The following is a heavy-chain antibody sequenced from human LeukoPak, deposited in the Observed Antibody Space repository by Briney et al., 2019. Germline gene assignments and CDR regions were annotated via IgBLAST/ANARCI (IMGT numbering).Heavy chain of an antibody. V-gene: IGHV3-30*02. D-gene: IGHD3-10*01. CDR2: IRYDGSNK. Sequence: PWGSLRLSCAASGFTFSSYGMHWVRQAPGKGLEWVAFIRYDGSNKYYADSVKGRFTISRDNSKNTLYLQMNSLRAEDTAVYYCTRDLWFGELKMDYWGQGTLVTVSS. CDR3: TRDLWFGELKMDY. CDR1: GFTFSSYG. J-gene: IGHJ4*02.